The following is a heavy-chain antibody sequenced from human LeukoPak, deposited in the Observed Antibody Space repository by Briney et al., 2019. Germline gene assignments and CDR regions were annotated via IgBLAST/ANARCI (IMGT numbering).Heavy chain of an antibody. J-gene: IGHJ6*03. D-gene: IGHD2-2*03. V-gene: IGHV1-69*01. CDR2: IIPVFGSS. CDR3: ARGNGYCSSTSCYGYYMDV. Sequence: SVKVSCKASGGSFSLYAINWVRQAPGQGLEWMGGIIPVFGSSHYPQRFQGRVTISADESTTTAYMELSSLRFEDTAVYYCARGNGYCSSTSCYGYYMDVWGKGTTVTVSS. CDR1: GGSFSLYA.